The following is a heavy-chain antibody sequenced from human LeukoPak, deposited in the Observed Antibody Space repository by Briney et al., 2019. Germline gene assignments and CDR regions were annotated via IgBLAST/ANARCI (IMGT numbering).Heavy chain of an antibody. CDR1: GFTFSSYI. J-gene: IGHJ4*02. CDR3: ARAGAGIAAAGTVGY. D-gene: IGHD6-13*01. V-gene: IGHV3-48*04. Sequence: GGSLRLSCATCGFTFSSYIFDWVRQAPGKGLEWVSYIDRRSETMYYARSVRGRFTISRDNAKNSLYLQMNSLRAEDTAVYYCARAGAGIAAAGTVGYWGQGTLVTVSS. CDR2: IDRRSETM.